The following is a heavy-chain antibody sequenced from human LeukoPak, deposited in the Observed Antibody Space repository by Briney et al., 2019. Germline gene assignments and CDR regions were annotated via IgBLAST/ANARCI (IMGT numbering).Heavy chain of an antibody. D-gene: IGHD1-26*01. CDR3: ARDLGSNYVYFYY. V-gene: IGHV4-4*07. CDR1: GGSISSHY. J-gene: IGHJ4*02. CDR2: IHTSGIT. Sequence: SETLSLTCTVSGGSISSHYWSWIRQPAGKGLEYIGRIHTSGITNYNPSLKSRVTMSGDTSKNQFSLKLSSVTAADTAVYYCARDLGSNYVYFYYWGQGSLVTVSS.